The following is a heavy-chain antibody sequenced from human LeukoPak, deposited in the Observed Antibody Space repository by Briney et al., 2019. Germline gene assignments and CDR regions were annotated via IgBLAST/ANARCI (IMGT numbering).Heavy chain of an antibody. CDR3: VKENPSDYSGDSTGFDY. J-gene: IGHJ4*02. D-gene: IGHD4-17*01. CDR1: GFTFSSYA. V-gene: IGHV3-64D*06. Sequence: GGSLRLSCSASGFTFSSYAMHWVRQAPGKGLEYVSAISSNGGSTYYADSVKGRFTISRDNSKNTLYLQMSSLRAEDTAVYYCVKENPSDYSGDSTGFDYWGQGTLVTVSS. CDR2: ISSNGGST.